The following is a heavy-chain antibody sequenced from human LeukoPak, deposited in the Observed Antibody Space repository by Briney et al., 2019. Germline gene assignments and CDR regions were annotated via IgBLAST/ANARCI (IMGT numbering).Heavy chain of an antibody. J-gene: IGHJ4*02. CDR2: INPNSGGT. CDR3: ASIDFWSGYAHFDY. D-gene: IGHD3-3*01. Sequence: ASVKVSCKASGYTFTVYYMHWVRQAPGQGLEWMGWINPNSGGTNSPQKFQDRVAMTRDTSISTIYMELSGLRSDDTAVYYCASIDFWSGYAHFDYWGQGTLVTVSS. V-gene: IGHV1-2*02. CDR1: GYTFTVYY.